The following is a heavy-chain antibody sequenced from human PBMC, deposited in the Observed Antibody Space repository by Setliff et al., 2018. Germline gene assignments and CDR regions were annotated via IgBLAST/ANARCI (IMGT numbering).Heavy chain of an antibody. CDR3: ASAYYYDSSGYYFGY. D-gene: IGHD3-22*01. J-gene: IGHJ4*02. V-gene: IGHV1-2*04. CDR1: GYTFTSYY. CDR2: INLGGGST. Sequence: GASVKVSCKASGYTFTSYYVHWVRQAPGQGLERLGLINLGGGSTSYAQKFQGWVTMTRDTSISTAYMELSRLRSDDTAVYYCASAYYYDSSGYYFGYWGQGTLVTVSS.